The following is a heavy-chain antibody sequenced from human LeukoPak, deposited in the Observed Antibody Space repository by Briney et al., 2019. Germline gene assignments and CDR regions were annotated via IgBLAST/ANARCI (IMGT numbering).Heavy chain of an antibody. V-gene: IGHV3-21*01. CDR3: ARGGCGDLKIYYFDY. D-gene: IGHD4-17*01. CDR2: ISSSSSYI. Sequence: GGSLRLSCAASGFTFSSYSMNWVRQAPGKGLEWVSSISSSSSYIYYADSVKGRFTISRDNAKNSLYLQMNSLRAEDTAVYYCARGGCGDLKIYYFDYWGQGTLVTVSS. CDR1: GFTFSSYS. J-gene: IGHJ4*02.